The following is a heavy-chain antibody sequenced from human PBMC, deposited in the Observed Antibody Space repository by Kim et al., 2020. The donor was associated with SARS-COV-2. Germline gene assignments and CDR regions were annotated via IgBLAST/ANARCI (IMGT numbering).Heavy chain of an antibody. Sequence: SETLSLTCTVSGGSISSSSYYWGWIRQPPGKGLEWIGSIYYSGSTYYNPSLKSRVTISVDTSKNQFSLKLSSVTAADTAVYYCARHQSYYDSSGYFDYWGQGTLVTVSS. CDR1: GGSISSSSYY. J-gene: IGHJ4*02. D-gene: IGHD3-22*01. V-gene: IGHV4-39*01. CDR3: ARHQSYYDSSGYFDY. CDR2: IYYSGST.